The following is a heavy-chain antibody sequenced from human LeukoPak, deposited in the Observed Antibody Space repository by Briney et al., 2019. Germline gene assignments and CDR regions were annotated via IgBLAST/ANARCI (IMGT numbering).Heavy chain of an antibody. Sequence: SQTLSLTCTVSGGSISSGGYYWSWIRQHPGKGLEWIGYIYYSGSTNYNPSLKSRVTISVDTSKNQFSLKLSSVTAADTAVYYCARDLGWIGGAFDIWGQGTLVTVSS. V-gene: IGHV4-61*08. CDR3: ARDLGWIGGAFDI. J-gene: IGHJ4*02. D-gene: IGHD5-12*01. CDR1: GGSISSGGYY. CDR2: IYYSGST.